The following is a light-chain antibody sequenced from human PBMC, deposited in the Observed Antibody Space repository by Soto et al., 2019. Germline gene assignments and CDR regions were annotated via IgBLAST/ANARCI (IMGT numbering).Light chain of an antibody. CDR3: SSYSSTITRV. J-gene: IGLJ1*01. CDR2: DVS. V-gene: IGLV2-14*03. CDR1: SSDIGAYNY. Sequence: QSALTQPDSVSGSRGQWITISCIGTSSDIGAYNYASWYQQHPGKAPKLIIYDVSNRPSGVSNRFSGSKSGYTASLTISGLQAEDEADYYCSSYSSTITRVFGTGTKVTVL.